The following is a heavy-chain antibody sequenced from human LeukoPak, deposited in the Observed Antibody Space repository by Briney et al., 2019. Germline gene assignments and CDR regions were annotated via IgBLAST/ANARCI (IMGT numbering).Heavy chain of an antibody. V-gene: IGHV3-7*01. CDR2: IKQDGSEK. D-gene: IGHD5-18*01. J-gene: IGHJ4*02. Sequence: GGSLRLSCAASGFTFSSYSMNWVRQAPGKGLEWVANIKQDGSEKYYVDSVKGRFTISRDNAKNSLYLQMNSLRAEDTAVYYCARDLGDTGFDYWGQGTLVTVSS. CDR3: ARDLGDTGFDY. CDR1: GFTFSSYS.